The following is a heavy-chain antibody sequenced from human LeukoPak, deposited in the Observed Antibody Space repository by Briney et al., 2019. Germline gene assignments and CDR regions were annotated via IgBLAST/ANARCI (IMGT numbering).Heavy chain of an antibody. CDR1: GFTVSSNY. CDR2: IYSGGST. J-gene: IGHJ4*02. D-gene: IGHD3-16*02. CDR3: ARGAVWGSYRYLHY. V-gene: IGHV3-53*01. Sequence: EPGGSLRLSCAASGFTVSSNYMSWVRQAPGKGLEWVSVIYSGGSTYYADSVKGRFTISRDNSKNTLYLQMNSLRAEDTAVYYCARGAVWGSYRYLHYWGQGTLVTVSS.